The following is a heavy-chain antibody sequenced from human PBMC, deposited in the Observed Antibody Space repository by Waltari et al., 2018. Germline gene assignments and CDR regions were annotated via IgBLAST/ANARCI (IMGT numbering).Heavy chain of an antibody. CDR3: ARGYLRGWEQIGH. Sequence: EVQLLESGGGLAQPGGSLRLSCAASGFTLSDYVLTWFRQTPGKGLEWVSSITGRGSNTYYADSVKGRFSISRDNSKNTLYLQMDSLRVGDTAMYYCARGYLRGWEQIGHWGQGTLVTVSS. CDR1: GFTLSDYV. J-gene: IGHJ1*01. V-gene: IGHV3-23*01. D-gene: IGHD6-19*01. CDR2: ITGRGSNT.